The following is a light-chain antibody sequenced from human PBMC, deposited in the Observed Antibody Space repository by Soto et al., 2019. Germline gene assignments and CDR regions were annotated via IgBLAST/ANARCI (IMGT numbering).Light chain of an antibody. CDR3: QQYDRASWT. CDR1: QSISSW. J-gene: IGKJ1*01. Sequence: DIQMTQSPSTLSASVGDRVIITCRASQSISSWLAWYQQKPGKAPDLLIYRASTLKTGIPSRFSGSGSGTEFTLTISNLRPDDFATYYCQQYDRASWTFGPGTKVEIK. V-gene: IGKV1-5*03. CDR2: RAS.